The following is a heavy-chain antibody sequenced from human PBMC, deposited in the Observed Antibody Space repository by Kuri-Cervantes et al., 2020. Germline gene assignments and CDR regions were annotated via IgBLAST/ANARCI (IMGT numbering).Heavy chain of an antibody. Sequence: GESLKISCAASGFTFSSYSMNWVRQAPGKGLEWVSPISSSSSYIYYADSVKGRFTISRDNAKNSLYLQMNSLRAEDTAVYYCASRGDSGFDYWGQGTLVTVSS. D-gene: IGHD4-17*01. CDR1: GFTFSSYS. V-gene: IGHV3-21*01. J-gene: IGHJ4*02. CDR2: ISSSSSYI. CDR3: ASRGDSGFDY.